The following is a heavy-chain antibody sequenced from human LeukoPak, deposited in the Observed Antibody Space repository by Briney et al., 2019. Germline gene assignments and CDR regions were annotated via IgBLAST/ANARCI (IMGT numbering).Heavy chain of an antibody. J-gene: IGHJ4*02. Sequence: GGSLRLSCAASGFTFTNHAMQWVRQAPGKGLEYVSAISGNGGSTYYANSVKGRFTISRDNSKNTVYLQMGSLRPEDMAVYYCVRIVGVPTADNYWGQGTLVTVSS. CDR2: ISGNGGST. CDR1: GFTFTNHA. V-gene: IGHV3-64*01. CDR3: VRIVGVPTADNY. D-gene: IGHD2-2*01.